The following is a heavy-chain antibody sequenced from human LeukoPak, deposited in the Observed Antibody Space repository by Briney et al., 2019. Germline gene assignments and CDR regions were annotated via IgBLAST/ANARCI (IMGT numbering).Heavy chain of an antibody. CDR1: GGTFSSYA. D-gene: IGHD6-19*01. Sequence: ASVKVSCKASGGTFSSYAISWVRQAPGQGLEWMGGIIPIFGTANYAQKFQGRVTITADKSTSTAYMELSSLRSEDTAVYYCARDGQQWLIGGRNWFDPWGQGTLVTVSS. CDR2: IIPIFGTA. CDR3: ARDGQQWLIGGRNWFDP. J-gene: IGHJ5*02. V-gene: IGHV1-69*06.